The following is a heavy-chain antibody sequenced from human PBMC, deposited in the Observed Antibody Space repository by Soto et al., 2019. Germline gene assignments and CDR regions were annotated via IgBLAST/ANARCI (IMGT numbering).Heavy chain of an antibody. Sequence: GGSLRLSCAASGLNFSNYSMTWVRQAPGKGLEWVSALSGSGVSTYYADSVKGRFTISRDNSKNTVYLQMNSLRAEDTAVYYCAKIESRFYYDSSGYYPFDYWGQGTLVTVSS. V-gene: IGHV3-23*01. CDR3: AKIESRFYYDSSGYYPFDY. D-gene: IGHD3-22*01. CDR1: GLNFSNYS. J-gene: IGHJ4*02. CDR2: LSGSGVST.